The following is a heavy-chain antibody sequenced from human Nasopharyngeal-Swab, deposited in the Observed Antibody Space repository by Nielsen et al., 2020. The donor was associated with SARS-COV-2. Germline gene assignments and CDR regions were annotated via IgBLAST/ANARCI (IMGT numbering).Heavy chain of an antibody. J-gene: IGHJ3*02. D-gene: IGHD2-21*02. Sequence: GGSLRLSCAASGFTFSSYAMHWVRQAPGKGLEWVAVISYDGSNKYYADSVKGRFTISRDNAKNSLYLQMDGLRADDTAVYYCARESVVTGMDDATDIWGQGTMVTVSS. V-gene: IGHV3-30-3*01. CDR1: GFTFSSYA. CDR3: ARESVVTGMDDATDI. CDR2: ISYDGSNK.